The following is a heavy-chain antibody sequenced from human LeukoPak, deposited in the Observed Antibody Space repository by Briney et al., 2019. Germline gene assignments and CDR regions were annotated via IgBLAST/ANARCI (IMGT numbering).Heavy chain of an antibody. Sequence: SGGSLRLSCAASGFTFSSYAMNWVRQAPGKGLEWVSSISDGSNYMYYADSVKGRFTISRDNSKNTLYLQMNSLRAEDTAVYYCAKEEAVAGPLWGQGTLVTVSS. J-gene: IGHJ4*02. D-gene: IGHD6-19*01. V-gene: IGHV3-21*04. CDR3: AKEEAVAGPL. CDR2: ISDGSNYM. CDR1: GFTFSSYA.